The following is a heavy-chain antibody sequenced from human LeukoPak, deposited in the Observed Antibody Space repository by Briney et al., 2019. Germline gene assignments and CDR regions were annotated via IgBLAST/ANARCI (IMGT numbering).Heavy chain of an antibody. CDR2: TSSSDPGT. Sequence: GGSLRLSCAASGFPLSSYAMSWVRQGPGKGLEWVAATSSSDPGTYHADSVRGRFTISRDNSKNTLYLQVNSLRADDTAVYYCANSGLNRFEYWGQGALVTVSS. D-gene: IGHD2-15*01. J-gene: IGHJ4*02. V-gene: IGHV3-23*01. CDR3: ANSGLNRFEY. CDR1: GFPLSSYA.